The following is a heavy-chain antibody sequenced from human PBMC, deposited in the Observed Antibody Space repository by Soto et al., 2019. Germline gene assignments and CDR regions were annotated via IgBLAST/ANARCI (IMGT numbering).Heavy chain of an antibody. CDR3: AKHKGDYDILTGYYYFDY. CDR1: GFTFSSYA. V-gene: IGHV3-23*01. J-gene: IGHJ4*02. D-gene: IGHD3-9*01. CDR2: ISGSGGST. Sequence: SGGSLRLSCAASGFTFSSYAMSWVLQAPGKGLEWVSTISGSGGSTYYADSVMGRFTISRDNSKNTLYLQMNSLRAEDTAVYYCAKHKGDYDILTGYYYFDYWGQGTLVTVSS.